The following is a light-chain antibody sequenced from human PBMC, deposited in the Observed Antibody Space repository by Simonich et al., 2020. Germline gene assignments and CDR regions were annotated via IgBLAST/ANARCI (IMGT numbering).Light chain of an antibody. CDR1: SSDVGGYNL. CDR2: EGR. V-gene: IGLV2-23*03. CDR3: CSYAGSSTFVV. Sequence: QFALTQPASVSGSPGQLITISCTGTSSDVGGYNLVSWYQQHPGQAPKLIIYEGRKRPSGVSNRFSGSKSGNTASLTISGLQAEDEADYYCCSYAGSSTFVVFGGGTKLTVL. J-gene: IGLJ2*01.